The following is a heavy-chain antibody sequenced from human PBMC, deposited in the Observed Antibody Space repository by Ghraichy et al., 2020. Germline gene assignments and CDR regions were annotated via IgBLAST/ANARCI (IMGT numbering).Heavy chain of an antibody. Sequence: SETLSLTCTVSGGSISSTSYYWGWIRQPPGKGLEWIVSIYYSGSTYYNPSLKSRVTISVDTSKNQFSLKLTSVTAADTAVYYCVRHRSPRDYFDYWGQGTLVTVSS. CDR3: VRHRSPRDYFDY. V-gene: IGHV4-39*01. D-gene: IGHD2-15*01. J-gene: IGHJ4*02. CDR2: IYYSGST. CDR1: GGSISSTSYY.